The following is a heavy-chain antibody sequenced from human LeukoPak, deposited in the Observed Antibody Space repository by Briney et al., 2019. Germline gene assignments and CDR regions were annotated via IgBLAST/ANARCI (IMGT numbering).Heavy chain of an antibody. CDR3: ARGGLWFGEPTDSRRPTPHEYFQH. V-gene: IGHV1-8*01. CDR1: GYTFTSYD. J-gene: IGHJ1*01. CDR2: INPNSGNT. Sequence: ASVKVSCKASGYTFTSYDINWVRQATGQGLEWMGWINPNSGNTGYAQKFQGRVTMTRNTSISTAYMELSSLRSEDTAVYYCARGGLWFGEPTDSRRPTPHEYFQHWGQGTLVTVSS. D-gene: IGHD3-10*01.